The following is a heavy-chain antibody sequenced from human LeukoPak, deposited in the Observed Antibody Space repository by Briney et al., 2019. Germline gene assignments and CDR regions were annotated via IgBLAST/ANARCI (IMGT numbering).Heavy chain of an antibody. Sequence: GGSLRLSCAASGFTFSSYGINWVRQAPGKGLEWVSSIDVGSYAYYANSVKGRFTISRDNAKNSLYLQMNSVRVEDTAVYYCATEAIVGGGAHFDYWGQGTLVTVSS. CDR2: IDVGSYA. J-gene: IGHJ4*02. CDR3: ATEAIVGGGAHFDY. D-gene: IGHD1-26*01. CDR1: GFTFSSYG. V-gene: IGHV3-21*01.